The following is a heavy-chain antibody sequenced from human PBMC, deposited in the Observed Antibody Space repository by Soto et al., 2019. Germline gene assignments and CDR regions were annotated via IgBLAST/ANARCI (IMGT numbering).Heavy chain of an antibody. CDR2: IGEHESEK. V-gene: IGHV3-7*05. CDR1: GFTFTAFW. J-gene: IGHJ4*02. CDR3: VRAHPLN. Sequence: GGSLRLSCVASGFTFTAFWMSWVRQAPGKGLEWVANIGEHESEKYYVASVKGRFTISRDNARNSVYLQMNSLRDDDTAKYYCVRAHPLNWGPGTLGTVSS.